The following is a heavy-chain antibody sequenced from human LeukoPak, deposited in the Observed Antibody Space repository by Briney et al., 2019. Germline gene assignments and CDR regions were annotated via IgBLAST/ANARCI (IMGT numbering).Heavy chain of an antibody. CDR3: AGSSGWLFDY. V-gene: IGHV3-7*01. Sequence: PGWSLTLSCAGTGFTLSKYWMNWVGPAPGKGLEWVANIKEDGSQRYYVDSVKGRFTISRDNGKNSVYLQMSSLGAEDTAVYYCAGSSGWLFDYWGQGTLVAVSS. CDR2: IKEDGSQR. D-gene: IGHD6-19*01. CDR1: GFTLSKYW. J-gene: IGHJ4*02.